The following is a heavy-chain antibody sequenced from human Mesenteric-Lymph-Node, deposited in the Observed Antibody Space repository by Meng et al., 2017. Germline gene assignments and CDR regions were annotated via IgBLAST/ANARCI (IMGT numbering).Heavy chain of an antibody. Sequence: GGSLRLSCAASGFTFSSYWMSWVRQAPGKGLEWVANIKQDGSGKYYVDSVKGRFTISRDNAKNSLYLQMNSLRAEDTAVYYCTTSADASSVYRAFDIWGQGTMVTVSS. D-gene: IGHD5/OR15-5a*01. CDR1: GFTFSSYW. V-gene: IGHV3-7*01. CDR2: IKQDGSGK. J-gene: IGHJ3*02. CDR3: TTSADASSVYRAFDI.